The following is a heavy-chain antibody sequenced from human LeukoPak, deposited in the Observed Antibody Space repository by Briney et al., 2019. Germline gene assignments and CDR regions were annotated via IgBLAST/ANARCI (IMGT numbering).Heavy chain of an antibody. CDR3: AREGFHGRELFPTFDY. Sequence: ASVTVSCKASGDTFSSYYMHWVRQAPGQGLEWMGIITPSGDSTNYAQKFQGRVTMTRDTSTSTVYMELSSLRSEDTAVYYCAREGFHGRELFPTFDYWGQGTLVTVSS. CDR1: GDTFSSYY. D-gene: IGHD3-10*01. CDR2: ITPSGDST. J-gene: IGHJ4*02. V-gene: IGHV1-46*01.